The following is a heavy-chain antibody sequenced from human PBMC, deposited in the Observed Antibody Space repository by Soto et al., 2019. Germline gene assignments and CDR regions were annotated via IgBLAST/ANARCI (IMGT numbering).Heavy chain of an antibody. CDR1: VGSLSSYY. CDR3: ARGAEGFGGRMDV. J-gene: IGHJ6*02. D-gene: IGHD3-10*01. V-gene: IGHV4-59*01. Sequence: QVQLQESGPGLVKPSETLSLTCTVSVGSLSSYYLTWIRQPPGKGLEWIGYIYYNGRTNYNPSLSNRVAISFDTSKNQFSLNLRSVTAADTAVYYCARGAEGFGGRMDVWGQGTTVTVSS. CDR2: IYYNGRT.